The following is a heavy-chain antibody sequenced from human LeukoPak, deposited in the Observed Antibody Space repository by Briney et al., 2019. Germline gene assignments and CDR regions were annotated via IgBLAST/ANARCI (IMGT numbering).Heavy chain of an antibody. CDR2: IYYSGST. D-gene: IGHD3-16*01. CDR1: GGSISSYY. V-gene: IGHV4-59*01. J-gene: IGHJ4*02. CDR3: ARTPGGFLDY. Sequence: SETLSLTCTVSGGSISSYYWSWIRQPPGKGLEWIGYIYYSGSTNYNPSLKSRVTISVGTSKNQFSLKLSSVTAADTAVYYCARTPGGFLDYWGQGTLVTVSS.